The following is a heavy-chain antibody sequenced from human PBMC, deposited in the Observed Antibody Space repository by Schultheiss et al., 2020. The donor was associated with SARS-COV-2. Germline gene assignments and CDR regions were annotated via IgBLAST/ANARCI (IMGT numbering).Heavy chain of an antibody. J-gene: IGHJ3*02. CDR2: INGDGSAS. D-gene: IGHD3-22*01. V-gene: IGHV3-74*01. Sequence: GGSLRLSCAASGFTFKNYWMHWVRQIPGKGLVWVSRINGDGSASSYADSVKGRFTVSRDNAKNSLYLQMNSLRAEDTALYYCAKDLGSSGLGAFDIWGQGTMVTVSS. CDR1: GFTFKNYW. CDR3: AKDLGSSGLGAFDI.